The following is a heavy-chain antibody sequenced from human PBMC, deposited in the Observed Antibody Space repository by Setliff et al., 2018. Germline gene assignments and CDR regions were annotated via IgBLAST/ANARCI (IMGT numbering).Heavy chain of an antibody. Sequence: PSETLSLTCGVSGYSISTSYYWGWIRQTPGKGLEWIGSIFHSGRTYYNPSLKSRVTMSLDTSKSQFSLKLRSVTAADTAVYYCARGGTFRYFDYWGQGTPVTVSS. D-gene: IGHD2-15*01. V-gene: IGHV4-38-2*01. CDR1: GYSISTSYY. CDR3: ARGGTFRYFDY. J-gene: IGHJ4*02. CDR2: IFHSGRT.